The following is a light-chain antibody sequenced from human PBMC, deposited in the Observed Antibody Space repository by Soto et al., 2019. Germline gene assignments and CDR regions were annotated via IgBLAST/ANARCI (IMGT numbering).Light chain of an antibody. V-gene: IGLV2-14*03. CDR1: SSDVGGYNY. Sequence: QSALTQPASVSGSPGQSIAISCTGTSSDVGGYNYVSWYQQHPGKAPQLMIYDVTSRPSGVSDRFTGSKSGTTASLTISGLQAEDEADYYGCSYTSSTIYVLGTGTKLTVL. CDR3: CSYTSSTIYV. J-gene: IGLJ1*01. CDR2: DVT.